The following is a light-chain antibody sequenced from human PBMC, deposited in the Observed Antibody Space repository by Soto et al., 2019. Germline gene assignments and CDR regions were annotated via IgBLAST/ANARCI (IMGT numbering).Light chain of an antibody. V-gene: IGKV3-11*01. Sequence: EIVLTQSPATLSLSPGERANLSCRASQSVSHYLAWYQQKLGQAPRLLIYDASNRATGIPVRFSGSGSGTDFTLTISSLEPEDFAVYYCQQCGSWPLTFGPGTKVDLE. CDR2: DAS. CDR3: QQCGSWPLT. J-gene: IGKJ3*01. CDR1: QSVSHY.